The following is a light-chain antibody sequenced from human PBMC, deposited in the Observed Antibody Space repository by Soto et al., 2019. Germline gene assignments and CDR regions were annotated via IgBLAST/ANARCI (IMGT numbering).Light chain of an antibody. V-gene: IGKV1-39*01. CDR1: QSISSY. CDR2: AAS. J-gene: IGKJ4*01. Sequence: DIQMTQSPSSLSASVGDRVTITCRASQSISSYLNWYQQKPGKAPKLLIYAASSLQSGVPSRFSGSGSGTDFTLTISSLQPEDFATYYCQQSYSPLPTFGGVTKVEIK. CDR3: QQSYSPLPT.